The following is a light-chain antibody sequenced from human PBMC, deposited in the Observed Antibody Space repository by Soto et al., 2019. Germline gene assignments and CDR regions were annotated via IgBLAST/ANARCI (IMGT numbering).Light chain of an antibody. Sequence: QSALTQPASVSGPPGQSITISCTGTSRDVGAYNYVSWYQQHPGKAPKLMVYDVTNRPSGVSDRFSGSKSGNTASLTISGLQAEDEADYFCSSHSNITPYVFGTGTKVTVL. CDR3: SSHSNITPYV. CDR1: SRDVGAYNY. J-gene: IGLJ1*01. CDR2: DVT. V-gene: IGLV2-14*01.